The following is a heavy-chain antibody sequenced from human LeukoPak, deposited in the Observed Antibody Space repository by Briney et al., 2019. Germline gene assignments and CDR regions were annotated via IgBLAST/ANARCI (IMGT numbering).Heavy chain of an antibody. D-gene: IGHD2-2*01. CDR2: ISAYNGNT. CDR1: GYTFTSYG. CDR3: ARELLTETVKDIVVVPAANDAFDI. Sequence: ASVKVSCKASGYTFTSYGISWVRQAPGQGLEWMGWISAYNGNTNYAQKLQGRVTMTTDTSTSTAYMELRSLRSDDTAVYYCARELLTETVKDIVVVPAANDAFDIWGQGTMVTVSS. V-gene: IGHV1-18*01. J-gene: IGHJ3*02.